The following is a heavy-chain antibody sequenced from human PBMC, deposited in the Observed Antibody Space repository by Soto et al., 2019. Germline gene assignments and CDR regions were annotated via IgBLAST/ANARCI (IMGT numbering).Heavy chain of an antibody. D-gene: IGHD4-4*01. V-gene: IGHV6-1*01. Sequence: SQTLSRTCAICGDSISSNSAAWNWIRQSPSRGFEWLGRTYYRSRWYHDYAVSVKSRIIINPDTSKNQVSLQLNSVTPDDTAVYYCASYRYDYWGQGTVVTVSS. CDR3: ASYRYDY. CDR1: GDSISSNSAA. J-gene: IGHJ4*02. CDR2: TYYRSRWYH.